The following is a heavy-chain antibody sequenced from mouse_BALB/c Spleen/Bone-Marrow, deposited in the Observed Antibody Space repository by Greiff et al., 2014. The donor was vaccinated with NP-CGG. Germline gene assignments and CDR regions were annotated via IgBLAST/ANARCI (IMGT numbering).Heavy chain of an antibody. CDR2: IDPENGNT. V-gene: IGHV14-1*02. D-gene: IGHD2-14*01. J-gene: IGHJ2*01. CDR3: VAYYRYEYYFDY. Sequence: EVKLMESGAELVRPGALVKLSCKASGFNIKDYYMHWVKQRPEQGLEWIGWIDPENGNTIYEPKFQGKASITADTSSSTAYLQLSSLTSEDTAVYYCVAYYRYEYYFDYWGQGTTLTVSS. CDR1: GFNIKDYY.